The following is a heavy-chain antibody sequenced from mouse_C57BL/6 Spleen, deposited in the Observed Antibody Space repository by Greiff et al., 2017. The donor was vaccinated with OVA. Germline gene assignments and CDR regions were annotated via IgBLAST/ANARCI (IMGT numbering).Heavy chain of an antibody. V-gene: IGHV5-17*01. CDR3: ARENYYSNYVYAMDY. J-gene: IGHJ4*01. CDR2: ISSGSSIL. Sequence: EVQGVESGGGLVKPGGSLKLSCAASGFTFSDYGMHWVRQAPEKGLEWVAYISSGSSILYYADTVKGRFPISRDNAKNTMFLQMTMLRSEDTAMYYGARENYYSNYVYAMDYWGQGTSVTVSS. CDR1: GFTFSDYG. D-gene: IGHD2-5*01.